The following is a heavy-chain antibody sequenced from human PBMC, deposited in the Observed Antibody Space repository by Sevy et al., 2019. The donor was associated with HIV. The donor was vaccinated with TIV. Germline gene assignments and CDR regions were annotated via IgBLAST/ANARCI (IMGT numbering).Heavy chain of an antibody. CDR2: INPNSGDT. CDR1: GYTLTGYY. D-gene: IGHD6-19*01. V-gene: IGHV1-2*02. J-gene: IGHJ4*02. CDR3: ASVGYSSDWYGGSFDY. Sequence: ASVKVFCKASGYTLTGYYMHWVRQAPGQGLEWMGWINPNSGDTNNAQKFQGRVTMTRDTSITSAYMELSRLTSDDTAVYYCASVGYSSDWYGGSFDYWGQGTLVTVSS.